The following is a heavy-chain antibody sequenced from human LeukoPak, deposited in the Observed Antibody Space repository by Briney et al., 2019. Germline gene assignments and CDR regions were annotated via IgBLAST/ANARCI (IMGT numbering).Heavy chain of an antibody. Sequence: GGSLRLSCAASGFSFSSHAMHWVRQAPGKGLEWVAVIWYDGSNKHYGGSVKGRFTISRDNSENAVYLQMDSLRAEDTAVYYCAKRVSPSDSSTWYAVDYWGKGTLVTVSS. CDR3: AKRVSPSDSSTWYAVDY. D-gene: IGHD6-13*01. V-gene: IGHV3-30*02. J-gene: IGHJ4*02. CDR1: GFSFSSHA. CDR2: IWYDGSNK.